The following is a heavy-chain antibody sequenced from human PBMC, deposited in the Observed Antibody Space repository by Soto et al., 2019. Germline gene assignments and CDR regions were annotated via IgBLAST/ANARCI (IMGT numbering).Heavy chain of an antibody. CDR2: IIPIFGTA. CDR1: GGTFSSYA. V-gene: IGHV1-69*01. D-gene: IGHD2-2*01. CDR3: ARDYCSSTSCYPHYYGMDV. Sequence: QVQLVQSGAEVQKPGSSVKVSCKASGGTFSSYAISWVRQAPGQGLEWMGGIIPIFGTANYAQKFQGRVTITADESTSTAYMELSSLRSEDTAVYYCARDYCSSTSCYPHYYGMDVWGQGTTVTVSS. J-gene: IGHJ6*02.